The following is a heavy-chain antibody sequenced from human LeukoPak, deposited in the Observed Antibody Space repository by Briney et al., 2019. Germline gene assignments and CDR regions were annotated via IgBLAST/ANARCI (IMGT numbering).Heavy chain of an antibody. V-gene: IGHV3-20*04. D-gene: IGHD3-10*01. J-gene: IGHJ4*02. CDR1: GFTFDDYG. CDR2: INWNGGNT. Sequence: GGSLRLSRAASGFTFDDYGMSWVRQGPGKGLEWVSGINWNGGNTGYADSVKGRFTIFRDNAKNSLYLEMDSLRAEDTALYYCARAFYGSGSPSWYYFDYWGQGTLVTVSS. CDR3: ARAFYGSGSPSWYYFDY.